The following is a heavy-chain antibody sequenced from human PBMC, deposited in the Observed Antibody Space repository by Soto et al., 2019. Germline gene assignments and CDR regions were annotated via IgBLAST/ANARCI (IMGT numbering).Heavy chain of an antibody. D-gene: IGHD3-9*01. J-gene: IGHJ5*02. V-gene: IGHV4-59*01. Sequence: SETLSLTCTVSGGSISSYYWSWIWQPPGKGLEWIGYIYYSGSTNYNPSLKSRVTISVDTSKNQFSLKLSSVTAADTAVYYCARGPSGRYFDWPYLGWFDPWGQGTLVTVSS. CDR3: ARGPSGRYFDWPYLGWFDP. CDR1: GGSISSYY. CDR2: IYYSGST.